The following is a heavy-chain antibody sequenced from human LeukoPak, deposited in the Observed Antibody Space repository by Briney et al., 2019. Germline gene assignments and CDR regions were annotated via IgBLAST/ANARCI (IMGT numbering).Heavy chain of an antibody. D-gene: IGHD3-22*01. J-gene: IGHJ4*02. Sequence: GGSLRLSCAASGFTFSSYWMSWVRQAPGKGLEWVANIKQDGSEKYYVDSVKGRFTISRDNAKNSLYLQMKSLRAEDTAVYYCARGRGYYDSSGDYFFDYWGQGTLVTVSS. CDR3: ARGRGYYDSSGDYFFDY. CDR1: GFTFSSYW. CDR2: IKQDGSEK. V-gene: IGHV3-7*01.